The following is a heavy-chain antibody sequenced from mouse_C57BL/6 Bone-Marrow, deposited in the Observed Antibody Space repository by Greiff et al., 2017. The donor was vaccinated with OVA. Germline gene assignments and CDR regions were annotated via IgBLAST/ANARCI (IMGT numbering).Heavy chain of an antibody. Sequence: QVQLQQPGAELVKPGASVKLSCKASGYTFTSYWMQWVKQRPGQGLEWIGEIDPSDSYTNYNQKFKGKATLTVDTSSSTAYMQLSSLTSEDSAVYYGARGGYYGNYYYAMDDWGQGTSVAVSS. V-gene: IGHV1-50*01. CDR1: GYTFTSYW. D-gene: IGHD2-1*01. CDR2: IDPSDSYT. J-gene: IGHJ4*01. CDR3: ARGGYYGNYYYAMDD.